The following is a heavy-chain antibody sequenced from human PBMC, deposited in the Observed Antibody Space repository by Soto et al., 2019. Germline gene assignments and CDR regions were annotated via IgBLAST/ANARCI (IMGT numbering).Heavy chain of an antibody. V-gene: IGHV3-30-3*01. Sequence: GSSLRLSCAASGFTFSSYAMHWVLQGPGKGLEWVAVISYDGSNKYYADSVKGLFTISRDNSKNTLYLQMNSLRAEDTAVYYCAREVDSSSWYYVGNYYYGMDVWGQGTTVTVSS. CDR3: AREVDSSSWYYVGNYYYGMDV. J-gene: IGHJ6*02. CDR1: GFTFSSYA. CDR2: ISYDGSNK. D-gene: IGHD6-13*01.